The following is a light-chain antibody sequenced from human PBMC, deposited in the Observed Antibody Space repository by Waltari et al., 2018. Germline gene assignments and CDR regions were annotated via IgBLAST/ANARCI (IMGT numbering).Light chain of an antibody. CDR1: QGVSSR. Sequence: DIQMTQSPSSVSASVGDSVTLTCRASQGVSSRLAWYQQKPGKAPKLLIYAASSLQSGVPSRFSGGGSGTDFTLTISSLQPEDFATYYCQQANNFPRTFGQGTKVEIK. V-gene: IGKV1-12*01. J-gene: IGKJ1*01. CDR3: QQANNFPRT. CDR2: AAS.